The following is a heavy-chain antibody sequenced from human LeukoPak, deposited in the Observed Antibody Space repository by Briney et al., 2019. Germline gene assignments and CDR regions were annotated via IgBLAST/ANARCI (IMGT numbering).Heavy chain of an antibody. CDR3: ARDLNIAAAGNYGMDV. CDR2: ISSSSSYI. J-gene: IGHJ6*02. V-gene: IGHV3-21*01. Sequence: GGSLRLSCAASGFTFSSYSMNWVRQAPGQGLEWVSSISSSSSYIYYADSVKGRFTISRDNAKNSLYLQMNSLRAEDTAVYYCARDLNIAAAGNYGMDVWGQGTTVTVSS. CDR1: GFTFSSYS. D-gene: IGHD6-13*01.